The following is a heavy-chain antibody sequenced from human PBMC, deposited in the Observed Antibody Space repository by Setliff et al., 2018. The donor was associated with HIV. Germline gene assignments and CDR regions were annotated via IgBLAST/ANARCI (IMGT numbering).Heavy chain of an antibody. CDR2: IIPIFGTA. V-gene: IGHV1-69*05. J-gene: IGHJ3*02. D-gene: IGHD2-2*01. CDR1: GGTFSSYA. CDR3: RWGPAAVWDAFDI. Sequence: SVKVSCKASGGTFSSYAISWVRQAPGQGLEWMGGIIPIFGTANYAQKFQGRVTITTDESTSTAYMELSSLRSEDTAVYYCRWGPAAVWDAFDIWGQGTMVTVSS.